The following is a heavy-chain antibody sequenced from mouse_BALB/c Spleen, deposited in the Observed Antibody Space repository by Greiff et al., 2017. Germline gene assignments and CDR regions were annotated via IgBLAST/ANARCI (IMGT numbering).Heavy chain of an antibody. CDR1: GYAFTNYL. V-gene: IGHV1-54*01. J-gene: IGHJ4*01. CDR3: ARSKYGNDVYYAMDD. CDR2: INPGSGGT. D-gene: IGHD2-10*02. Sequence: QVQLQQSGAELVRPGTSVKVSCKASGYAFTNYLLEWVKQRPGQGLEWIGVINPGSGGTNYNEKFKGKATLTADKSSSTAYIQLSSLTSDDSAVYFCARSKYGNDVYYAMDDWGEGTTGTVAA.